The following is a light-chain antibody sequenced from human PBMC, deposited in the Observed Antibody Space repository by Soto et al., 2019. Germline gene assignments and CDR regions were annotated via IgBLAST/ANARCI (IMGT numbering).Light chain of an antibody. CDR2: DVS. CDR1: STDVGGYNY. CDR3: YSYSGGPTLYL. J-gene: IGLJ1*01. Sequence: QSALTQPASVSGSPGQSITISCTGTSTDVGGYNYVSWYQQHPGKAPKLLISDVSNRPSGVSFRFSGSKSGNTASLTISGLQAEDEADYYCYSYSGGPTLYLFGTGTKVTVL. V-gene: IGLV2-14*01.